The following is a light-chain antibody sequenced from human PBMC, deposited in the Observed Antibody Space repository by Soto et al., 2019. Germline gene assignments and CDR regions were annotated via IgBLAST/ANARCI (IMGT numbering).Light chain of an antibody. CDR1: QTIDKW. V-gene: IGKV1-5*03. CDR3: QQYKTYPLT. J-gene: IGKJ4*01. Sequence: DIQMTQSPSTLSASVGDTVTISCRASQTIDKWLAWYRQIPGEVPKVLIYKASNLDSGVPSRFSGSGSGTEFTLTISSLQPGDSASYFCQQYKTYPLTFGGGTKVEV. CDR2: KAS.